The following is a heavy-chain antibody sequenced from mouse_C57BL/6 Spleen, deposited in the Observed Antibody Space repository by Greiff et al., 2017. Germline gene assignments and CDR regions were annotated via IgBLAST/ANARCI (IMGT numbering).Heavy chain of an antibody. D-gene: IGHD5-1*01. CDR1: GFTFTDYY. Sequence: DVQLVESGGGLVQPGGSLSLSCAASGFTFTDYYMSWVRQPPGKALEWLGFIRNTAHGYTTEYSASVKGRFTISRDNSQSIRYLQMNALRAEDSATYYCARSVPYAMDDWGKGTSVTVSS. CDR3: ARSVPYAMDD. CDR2: IRNTAHGYTT. J-gene: IGHJ4*01. V-gene: IGHV7-3*01.